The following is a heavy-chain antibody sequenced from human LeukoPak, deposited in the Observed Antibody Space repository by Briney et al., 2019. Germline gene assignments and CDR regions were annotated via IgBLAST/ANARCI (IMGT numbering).Heavy chain of an antibody. J-gene: IGHJ3*02. CDR2: IKQDGSGK. CDR3: ARDEQWLVHGAFDI. Sequence: GGSLRLSCAASGFTFSSYWMSWVRQAPGKGLEWVANIKQDGSGKYYVDSVKGRFTISRDNAKNSLYLQMNSLRAEDTAVYYCARDEQWLVHGAFDIWGQGTMVTVSS. V-gene: IGHV3-7*01. D-gene: IGHD6-19*01. CDR1: GFTFSSYW.